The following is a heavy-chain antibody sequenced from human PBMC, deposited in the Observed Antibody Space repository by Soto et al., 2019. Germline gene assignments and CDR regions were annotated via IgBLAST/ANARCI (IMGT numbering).Heavy chain of an antibody. CDR1: GVTFSSYS. Sequence: PGGSLILSCGASGVTFSSYSMNWVRQAPGKGLEWVSYISSSSSTIYYADSVKGRFTISRDNAKNSLYLQMNSLRDEDTAVYYCARPEYSSSSYGMDVWGQGTTVTVSS. CDR2: ISSSSSTI. D-gene: IGHD6-6*01. CDR3: ARPEYSSSSYGMDV. V-gene: IGHV3-48*02. J-gene: IGHJ6*02.